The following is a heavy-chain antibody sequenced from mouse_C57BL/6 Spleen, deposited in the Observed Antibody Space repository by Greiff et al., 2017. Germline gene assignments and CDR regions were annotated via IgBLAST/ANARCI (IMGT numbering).Heavy chain of an antibody. CDR2: IYPGDGDT. D-gene: IGHD3-2*02. Sequence: QVQLQQSGPELVKPGASVKISCKASGYAFSSSWMNWVKQRPGKGLEWIGRIYPGDGDTNYNGKFKGKATLTADKSSSTAYMQLSSLTSEDSAVYFCARGAAQVYYFDYWGQGTTLTVSS. J-gene: IGHJ2*01. CDR3: ARGAAQVYYFDY. CDR1: GYAFSSSW. V-gene: IGHV1-82*01.